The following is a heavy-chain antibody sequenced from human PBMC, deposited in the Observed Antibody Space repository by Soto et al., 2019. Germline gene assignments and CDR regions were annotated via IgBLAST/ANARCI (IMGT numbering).Heavy chain of an antibody. D-gene: IGHD7-27*01. CDR1: GGSISSGPYS. J-gene: IGHJ4*02. CDR3: ARESNAHFDY. CDR2: FYYSGST. V-gene: IGHV4-39*02. Sequence: SETLSLTCTVSGGSISSGPYSWGWIRQPPGKGLEWIGTFYYSGSTYYNPSLESRVTISVDTSKNQFSLKVSSVTAADTAVYYCARESNAHFDYWGQGTMVTVSS.